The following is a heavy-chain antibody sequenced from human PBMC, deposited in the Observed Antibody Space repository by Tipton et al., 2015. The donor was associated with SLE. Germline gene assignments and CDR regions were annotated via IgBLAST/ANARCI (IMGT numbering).Heavy chain of an antibody. CDR2: INRDGGST. D-gene: IGHD6-19*01. J-gene: IGHJ6*02. CDR3: ARDIGIAVGGSPYGMDV. CDR1: GFTFSSYW. V-gene: IGHV3-74*01. Sequence: SLRLSCAASGFTFSSYWMHWVRQAPGKGLVWVSRINRDGGSTSYADSVKRRFTISRDNAKNTLYLQMNSLRAEDTAVHYCARDIGIAVGGSPYGMDVWGQGTTVTVSS.